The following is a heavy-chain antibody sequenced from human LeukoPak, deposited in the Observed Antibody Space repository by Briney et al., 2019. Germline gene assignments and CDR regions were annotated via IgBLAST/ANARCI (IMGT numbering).Heavy chain of an antibody. CDR2: IHTSWST. J-gene: IGHJ5*02. D-gene: IGHD3-16*01. V-gene: IGHV4-4*07. CDR1: GGSMKDYY. CDR3: ARADYYDGGGRNWFDP. Sequence: SESLSLSCTVSGGSMKDYYWSFIRQPAGKGLEWIGRIHTSWSTYFDASVKSRFTISGDTSKNQFSLRLTCMTAADTAVYFCARADYYDGGGRNWFDPWGQGTLVTVSS.